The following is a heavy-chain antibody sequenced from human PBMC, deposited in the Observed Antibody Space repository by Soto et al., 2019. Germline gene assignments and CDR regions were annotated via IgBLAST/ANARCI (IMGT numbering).Heavy chain of an antibody. D-gene: IGHD5-18*01. Sequence: PGGSLRLSCAASGLTASSSYMSWVRQAPGKGLQWVSVIYSAGSTYYANSVKGRFTISRDISTNMVYLQMSSLTDEDTAVYHCARASEPEYSSAIFFDIWGQGALVTVYS. CDR1: GLTASSSY. CDR2: IYSAGST. J-gene: IGHJ4*02. V-gene: IGHV3-53*01. CDR3: ARASEPEYSSAIFFDI.